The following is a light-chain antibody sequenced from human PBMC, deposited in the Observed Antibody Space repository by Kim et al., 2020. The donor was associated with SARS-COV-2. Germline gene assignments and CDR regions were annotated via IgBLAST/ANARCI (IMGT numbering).Light chain of an antibody. Sequence: DIQMTQSPSTLSASVGDRVTISCRASQSISSWLAWYQQKPGKAPNLLIYESSSLESGVPSRFSGSGSGTEFTLTISSLQPDDFATDYCQQYNSYPLTFGGGTKVDIK. CDR3: QQYNSYPLT. CDR1: QSISSW. CDR2: ESS. V-gene: IGKV1-5*03. J-gene: IGKJ4*01.